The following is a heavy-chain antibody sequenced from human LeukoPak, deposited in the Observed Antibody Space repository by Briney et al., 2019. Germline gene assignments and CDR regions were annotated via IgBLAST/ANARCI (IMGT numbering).Heavy chain of an antibody. Sequence: PGRSLRLSCAASGFTFSSYGMHWVRQAPGKGLEWVAVISYDGSNKYYADSVKGRFTISRDNSKNTLYLQMNSLRDEDTAVYYCAIGLRSYFDYWGQGTLVTVSS. V-gene: IGHV3-30*03. J-gene: IGHJ4*02. CDR1: GFTFSSYG. CDR3: AIGLRSYFDY. CDR2: ISYDGSNK. D-gene: IGHD3-10*01.